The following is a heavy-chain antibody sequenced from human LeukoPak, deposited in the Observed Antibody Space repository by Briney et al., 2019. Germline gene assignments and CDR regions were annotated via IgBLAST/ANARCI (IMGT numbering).Heavy chain of an antibody. V-gene: IGHV3-23*01. CDR2: ISASGGDT. CDR3: AKPLSALAPGS. CDR1: GFTFSNFG. D-gene: IGHD6-13*01. J-gene: IGHJ4*02. Sequence: GGPLRLSCAASGFTFSNFGMSWVRQPPGKGLEWVSGISASGGDTYYADAVKGRFTISKDNSKSTLYLQMNSLRAEDTAVYYCAKPLSALAPGSWGQGTLVTVSS.